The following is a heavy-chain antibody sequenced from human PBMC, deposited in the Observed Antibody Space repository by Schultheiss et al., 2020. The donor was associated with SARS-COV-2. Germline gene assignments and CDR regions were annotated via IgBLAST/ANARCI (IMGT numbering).Heavy chain of an antibody. J-gene: IGHJ6*02. Sequence: SQTLSLTCTVSGGSISSSSYYWGWIRQPPGKGLEWIGYIYHSGSTYYNPSLKSRVTISVDTSKNQFSLKLSSVTAADTAVYYCARDFSCQLGTSRCYYYGMDVWGQGTTVTVSS. CDR1: GGSISSSSYY. CDR3: ARDFSCQLGTSRCYYYGMDV. D-gene: IGHD4/OR15-4a*01. V-gene: IGHV4-39*02. CDR2: IYHSGST.